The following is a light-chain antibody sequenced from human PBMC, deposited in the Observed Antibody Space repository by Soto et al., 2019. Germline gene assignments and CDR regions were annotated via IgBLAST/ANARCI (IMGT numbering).Light chain of an antibody. CDR1: SSDFGGYNS. V-gene: IGLV2-14*01. CDR2: EVS. J-gene: IGLJ1*01. Sequence: QSALTQPASVSGSPGQSTTISCTGTSSDFGGYNSVSWYQQHPGKAPKLMIYEVSNRPSGVSNRFSGSKSGNPASLTISGLQAEDEADYYCSSYTSSSTPGVFGTGTKVTVL. CDR3: SSYTSSSTPGV.